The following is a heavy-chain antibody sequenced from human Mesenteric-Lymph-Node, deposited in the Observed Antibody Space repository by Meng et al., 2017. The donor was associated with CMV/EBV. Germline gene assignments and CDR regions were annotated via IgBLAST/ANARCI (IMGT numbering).Heavy chain of an antibody. CDR3: ARDVAAGRGGLDY. Sequence: VSGITLSNYAMTWVRQAPGKGLVWVSRINSDGSSTSYADSVKGRFTISRDNAKNTLYLQMNSLRAEDTAVYYCARDVAAGRGGLDYWGQGTLVTVSS. CDR1: GITLSNYA. CDR2: INSDGSST. D-gene: IGHD3-10*01. J-gene: IGHJ4*02. V-gene: IGHV3-74*01.